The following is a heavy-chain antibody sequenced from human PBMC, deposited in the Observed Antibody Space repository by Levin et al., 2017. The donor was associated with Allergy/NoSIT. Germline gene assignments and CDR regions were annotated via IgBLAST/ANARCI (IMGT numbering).Heavy chain of an antibody. V-gene: IGHV3-23*01. CDR1: GFTFSSYA. J-gene: IGHJ5*02. CDR2: ITGSGDTT. CDR3: AKLVSLERYCSSTSCLGWFDH. D-gene: IGHD2-2*01. Sequence: PGGSLRLSCAASGFTFSSYAMSWVRQAPGKGLEWVSGITGSGDTTYYADSVKGRFTISRDNSKNTLYLQMNSLRAEDTAVYYCAKLVSLERYCSSTSCLGWFDHWGQGTLVTVSS.